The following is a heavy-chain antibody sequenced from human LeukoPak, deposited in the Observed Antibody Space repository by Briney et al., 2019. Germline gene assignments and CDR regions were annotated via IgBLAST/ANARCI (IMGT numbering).Heavy chain of an antibody. CDR2: INTNTGNP. V-gene: IGHV7-4-1*02. J-gene: IGHJ4*02. Sequence: ASVKVSCKASGYTFTSYAMNWVRQAPGQGLEWMGWINTNTGNPTYAQGFTGRFAFSLDTSVSTAYLQISSLKAEDTAVYYCARLRGGSSYGDYLSATYYFDYWGQGTLVTVSS. D-gene: IGHD4-17*01. CDR1: GYTFTSYA. CDR3: ARLRGGSSYGDYLSATYYFDY.